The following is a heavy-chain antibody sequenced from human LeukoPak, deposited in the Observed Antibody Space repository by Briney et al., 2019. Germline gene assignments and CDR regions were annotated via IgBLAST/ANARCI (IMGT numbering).Heavy chain of an antibody. J-gene: IGHJ4*02. Sequence: SVKVSCKASGGTFSSYTISWVRQAPGQGLEWMGRIIPILGIANYAQKFQGRVTITADKSTSTAYMELSSLRSEDTAVYYCAREDAYHDILTGYYTLYYFDYWGQGTLVTVSS. V-gene: IGHV1-69*04. CDR2: IIPILGIA. CDR3: AREDAYHDILTGYYTLYYFDY. D-gene: IGHD3-9*01. CDR1: GGTFSSYT.